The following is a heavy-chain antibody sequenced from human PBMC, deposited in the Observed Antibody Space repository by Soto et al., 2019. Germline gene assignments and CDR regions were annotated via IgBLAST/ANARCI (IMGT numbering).Heavy chain of an antibody. V-gene: IGHV4-34*01. D-gene: IGHD7-27*01. J-gene: IGHJ5*02. CDR2: INHSGST. CDR1: GGSFSGYY. Sequence: PSETLSLTCAVYGGSFSGYYWSWIRQPPGKGLEWIGEINHSGSTNYNPSLKSRVTISVDTSKNQFSLKLSSVTAADTAVYYCARGWAYWFDPWGQGTLVTVSS. CDR3: ARGWAYWFDP.